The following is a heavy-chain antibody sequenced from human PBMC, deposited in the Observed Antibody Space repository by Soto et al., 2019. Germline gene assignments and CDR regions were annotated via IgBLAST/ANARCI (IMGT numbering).Heavy chain of an antibody. CDR2: INPNSGGT. D-gene: IGHD1-7*01. V-gene: IGHV1-2*04. CDR1: GYTFTGYY. CDR3: ARERLTGTTLGPKNGMDV. Sequence: ASVKVSCKASGYTFTGYYMHWVLQAPVQGLEWMGWINPNSGGTNYAQKFQGWVTMTRDTSISTAYMELSRLRSDDTAVYYCARERLTGTTLGPKNGMDVWGQVTTVTVSS. J-gene: IGHJ6*02.